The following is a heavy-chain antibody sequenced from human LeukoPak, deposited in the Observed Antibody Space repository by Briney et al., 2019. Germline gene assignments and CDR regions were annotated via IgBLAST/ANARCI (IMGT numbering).Heavy chain of an antibody. D-gene: IGHD5-24*01. CDR3: AKGPEGRDGYRSFDY. CDR2: ISSSGRAI. CDR1: GFTFSNYE. J-gene: IGHJ4*02. V-gene: IGHV3-48*03. Sequence: GGSLRLSCAAPGFTFSNYEMNWVRQAPGKGLEWVSYISSSGRAIYYADSVEGRFTISRDNSKNTLSLQMSSLRAEDTAIYYCAKGPEGRDGYRSFDYWGQGTLVTVSS.